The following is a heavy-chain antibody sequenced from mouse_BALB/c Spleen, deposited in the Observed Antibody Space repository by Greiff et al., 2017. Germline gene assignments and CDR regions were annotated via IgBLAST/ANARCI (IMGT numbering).Heavy chain of an antibody. CDR1: GDSITSGY. J-gene: IGHJ3*01. CDR2: ISYSGST. V-gene: IGHV3-8*02. Sequence: EVKLVESGPSLVKPSQTLSLTCSVTGDSITSGYWNWIRKFPGNKLEYMGYISYSGSTYYNPSLKSRISITRDTSKNQYYLQLNSVTTEDTATYYCASGEITDYYGSTWFAYWGQGTLVTVSA. CDR3: ASGEITDYYGSTWFAY. D-gene: IGHD1-1*01.